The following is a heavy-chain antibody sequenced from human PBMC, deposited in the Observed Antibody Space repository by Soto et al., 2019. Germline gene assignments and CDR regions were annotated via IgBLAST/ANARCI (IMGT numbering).Heavy chain of an antibody. J-gene: IGHJ6*02. V-gene: IGHV1-46*01. D-gene: IGHD1-1*01. CDR2: INPSGGST. CDR1: GYTFTSYY. Sequence: VKVSRKESGYTFTSYYMHWVRQAPAQGLEWMEIINPSGGSTSYAQKFQGRVTMTRDTSTSTVYMELSSLRSEDTAVYYCARKRQLGDYYYGMDVWGQGTTVTVSS. CDR3: ARKRQLGDYYYGMDV.